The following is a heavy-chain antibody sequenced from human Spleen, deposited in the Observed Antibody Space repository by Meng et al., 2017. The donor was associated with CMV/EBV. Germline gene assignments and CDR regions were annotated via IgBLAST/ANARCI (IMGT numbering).Heavy chain of an antibody. J-gene: IGHJ4*02. CDR2: INWNSGST. Sequence: GESLKISCAASGFIFDDYGLSWVRQAPGKGLEWVSGINWNSGSTGYADSVKGRFTISRDNSKNTLYLQMNSLRAEDTAVYYCARDRGPGYFDYWGQGTLVTVSS. V-gene: IGHV3-20*04. CDR3: ARDRGPGYFDY. CDR1: GFIFDDYG. D-gene: IGHD3-16*01.